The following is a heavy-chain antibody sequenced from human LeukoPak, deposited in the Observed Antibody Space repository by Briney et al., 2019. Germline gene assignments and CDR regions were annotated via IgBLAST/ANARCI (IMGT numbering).Heavy chain of an antibody. CDR3: ARVVVVIGGLALTTTGEFDY. CDR1: GGSISSSSYC. J-gene: IGHJ4*02. V-gene: IGHV4-39*01. D-gene: IGHD2-21*01. CDR2: IYYSGST. Sequence: SETLSLTCTVSGGSISSSSYCWGWIRQPPGKGLEWIGSIYYSGSTFYNPSLKSRVTISVDRSKNQFSLKLSSVTAPDTAVYYCARVVVVIGGLALTTTGEFDYWGQGTLVTVSS.